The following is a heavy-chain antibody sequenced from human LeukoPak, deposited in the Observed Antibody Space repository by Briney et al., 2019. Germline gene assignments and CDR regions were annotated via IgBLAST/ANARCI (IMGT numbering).Heavy chain of an antibody. CDR3: ASYAIVAKILDY. D-gene: IGHD5-12*01. J-gene: IGHJ4*01. CDR2: IYYSGST. CDR1: GGSISSVGYY. V-gene: IGHV4-31*03. Sequence: PADTLSLTCTFSGGSISSVGYYWSSSRQHPGKGLEWIGYIYYSGSTYYNPSLKSRVTISVDTSKNTSYMKLSCVTAADTAVYYCASYAIVAKILDYWGQGTMVTVSS.